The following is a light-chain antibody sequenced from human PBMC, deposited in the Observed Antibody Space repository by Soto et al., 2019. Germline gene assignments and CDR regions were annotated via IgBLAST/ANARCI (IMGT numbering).Light chain of an antibody. V-gene: IGLV2-14*01. J-gene: IGLJ1*01. CDR3: SSYRSSSTYV. Sequence: QSALTQPASVSGSPGQSITISCTGTSSDVGAYNSVSWYQQYPGKAPKLMMYEVSNRPSGVSDRFSGSKSGNTASLTISGLXXXXXADYYCSSYRSSSTYVFGTGTKLTV. CDR2: EVS. CDR1: SSDVGAYNS.